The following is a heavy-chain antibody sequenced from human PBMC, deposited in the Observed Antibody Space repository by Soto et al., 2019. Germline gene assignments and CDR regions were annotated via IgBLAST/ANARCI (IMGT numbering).Heavy chain of an antibody. CDR1: GFTFSSYG. CDR3: ASGDSSGLNFDY. Sequence: QVQLVESGGGVVQPGRSLRLSCAASGFTFSSYGIHWVRQAPGKGLEWVAVIWYDGINKYYADSVKGRFTISRDNSKNPLYLQMNSLRAEDTAVYYCASGDSSGLNFDYWGQGTLVTVSS. CDR2: IWYDGINK. V-gene: IGHV3-33*01. D-gene: IGHD3-22*01. J-gene: IGHJ4*02.